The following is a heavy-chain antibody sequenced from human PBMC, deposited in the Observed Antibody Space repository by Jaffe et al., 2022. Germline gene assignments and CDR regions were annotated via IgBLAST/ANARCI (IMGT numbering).Heavy chain of an antibody. D-gene: IGHD2-2*01. CDR2: INPSGGST. Sequence: QVQLVQSGAEVKKPGASVKVSCKASGYTFTSYYMHWVRQAPGQGLEWMGIINPSGGSTSYAQKFQGRVTMTRDTSTSTVYMELSSLRSEDTAVYYCAREYCSSTSCSFGWFDPWGQGTLVTVSS. J-gene: IGHJ5*02. CDR3: AREYCSSTSCSFGWFDP. CDR1: GYTFTSYY. V-gene: IGHV1-46*01.